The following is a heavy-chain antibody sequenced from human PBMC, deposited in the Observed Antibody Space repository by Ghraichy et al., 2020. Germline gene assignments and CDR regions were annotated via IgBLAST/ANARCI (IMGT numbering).Heavy chain of an antibody. CDR3: ARGREIVATIKVGFDF. CDR2: INHEGNA. CDR1: GGSFNNYY. D-gene: IGHD5-12*01. Sequence: SETLSLTCADSGGSFNNYYWSWIRQAPGKGLEYIGDINHEGNAHYNPSLKTRVTMSVDTSKNQVSLKLSSVTAADTALYYCARGREIVATIKVGFDFWGQGTPVTVSS. V-gene: IGHV4-34*01. J-gene: IGHJ4*02.